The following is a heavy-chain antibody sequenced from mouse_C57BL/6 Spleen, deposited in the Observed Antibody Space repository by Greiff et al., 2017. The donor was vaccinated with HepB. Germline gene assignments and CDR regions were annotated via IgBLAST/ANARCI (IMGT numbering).Heavy chain of an antibody. CDR2: IDPENGDT. J-gene: IGHJ2*01. D-gene: IGHD1-1*01. CDR3: TTEVFITTVVVDY. V-gene: IGHV14-4*01. CDR1: GFNIKDDY. Sequence: EVQLQQSGAELVRPGASVKLSCTASGFNIKDDYMHWVKQRPEQGLEWIGWIDPENGDTEYASKFQGKATITADTSSNTAYLQLSSLTSEDTAVYYCTTEVFITTVVVDYWGQGTTLTVSS.